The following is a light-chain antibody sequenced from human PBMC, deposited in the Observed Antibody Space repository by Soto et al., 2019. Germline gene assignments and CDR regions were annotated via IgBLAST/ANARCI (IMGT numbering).Light chain of an antibody. V-gene: IGKV3-11*01. CDR1: QSLNIY. CDR2: DGA. CDR3: QQRYSWPLT. Sequence: EIVLTQSPATLSLSPGERATLSCRASQSLNIYLAWYQQKPGQAPRLLIYDGAIRATGIPARFSGSWSGTDVTLTISSLEPEDFAVYYCQQRYSWPLTFGGGTEVEIK. J-gene: IGKJ4*01.